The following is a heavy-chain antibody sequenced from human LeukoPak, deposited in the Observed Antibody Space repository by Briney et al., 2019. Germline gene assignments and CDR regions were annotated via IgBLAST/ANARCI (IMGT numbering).Heavy chain of an antibody. CDR3: SRESGAFCPSGY. CDR1: GGSISNTNR. D-gene: IGHD1-26*01. V-gene: IGHV4-4*02. J-gene: IGHJ4*02. Sequence: SETLSLTCDVSGGSISNTNRWSWVRQPPGQGLEWIGEVSLAGQTNYNPSLNGRVTMSLDESSNQLSLKLTPVTAADTAIYYCSRESGAFCPSGYWGQGTLVIVPS. CDR2: VSLAGQT.